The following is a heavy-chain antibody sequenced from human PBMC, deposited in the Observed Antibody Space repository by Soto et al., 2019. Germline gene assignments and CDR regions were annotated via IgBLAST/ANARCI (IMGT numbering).Heavy chain of an antibody. CDR3: VGGQYYFDY. CDR1: GFPFSSYG. J-gene: IGHJ4*02. D-gene: IGHD3-10*01. CDR2: ISYDGSNK. V-gene: IGHV3-30*03. Sequence: QVQLVESGGGVVQPGRSLRLSCAASGFPFSSYGMHWVREAPGKGLEWVAVISYDGSNKYYADSVKGRFTISRDNSASTLYLQMHSLRREDTALYYCVGGQYYFDYRGQGTLITVSS.